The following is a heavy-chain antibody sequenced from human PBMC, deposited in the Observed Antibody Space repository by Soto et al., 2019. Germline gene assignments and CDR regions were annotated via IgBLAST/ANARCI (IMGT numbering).Heavy chain of an antibody. CDR1: GGSISSSNW. CDR2: IYHSGST. D-gene: IGHD2-2*02. Sequence: KTSETLSLTCAVSGGSISSSNWWSWVRQPPGKGLEWIGEIYHSGSTNYNPSLKSRVTISVDKSKNQFSLKLSSVTAADTAVYYCARGGVPAAILLGDYYGMDVWGQGTTVTVSS. CDR3: ARGGVPAAILLGDYYGMDV. V-gene: IGHV4-4*02. J-gene: IGHJ6*02.